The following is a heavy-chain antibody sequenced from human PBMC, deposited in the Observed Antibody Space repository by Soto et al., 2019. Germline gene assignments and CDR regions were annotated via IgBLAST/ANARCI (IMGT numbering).Heavy chain of an antibody. CDR1: YDSIIDRRYY. V-gene: IGHV4-39*01. Sequence: PSETLSLACSLLYDSIIDRRYYWGWIRQSPEKGLEWIGSISHDGHAYYNPPLKSRVTLFADTSRNQFSLKMKSVTVADTALYFCARQVYGDYLDGNWFDPWGQGAPVTVSS. J-gene: IGHJ5*02. CDR2: ISHDGHA. CDR3: ARQVYGDYLDGNWFDP. D-gene: IGHD4-17*01.